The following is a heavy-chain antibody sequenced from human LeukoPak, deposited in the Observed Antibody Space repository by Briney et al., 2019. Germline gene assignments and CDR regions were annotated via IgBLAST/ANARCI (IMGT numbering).Heavy chain of an antibody. J-gene: IGHJ3*02. D-gene: IGHD3-22*01. CDR2: IYHSGST. Sequence: SETLSLTCTVSGDSISSYYWSWIRQPPGKGLEWIGYIYHSGSTNYNPSLKSRVTISVDTSKNQFSLKLSSVTAADTAVYYCARELDSSGYYASDAFDIWGQGTMVTVSS. CDR3: ARELDSSGYYASDAFDI. CDR1: GDSISSYY. V-gene: IGHV4-59*01.